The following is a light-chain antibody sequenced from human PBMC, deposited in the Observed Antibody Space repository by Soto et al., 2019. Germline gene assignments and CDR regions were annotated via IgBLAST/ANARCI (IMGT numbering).Light chain of an antibody. CDR1: QSVSSSY. Sequence: EIVLTQSPGTLSLSPGERATLSCRASQSVSSSYLAWYQQKPGQAPRLXIYGASSRATGIPDRFSGSGSGTEFTLTISRLEPEDFEVYYCQQYGSSPGTFGQGTKVDIK. V-gene: IGKV3-20*01. J-gene: IGKJ1*01. CDR3: QQYGSSPGT. CDR2: GAS.